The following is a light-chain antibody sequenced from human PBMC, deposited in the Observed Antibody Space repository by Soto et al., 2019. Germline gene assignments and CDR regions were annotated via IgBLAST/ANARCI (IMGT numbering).Light chain of an antibody. V-gene: IGKV3-20*01. CDR1: QSVNSNY. CDR3: QQYGSTPLT. Sequence: EIVLTQSPGTLSLSPGERATLSCRASQSVNSNYLAWYQQKPGQAPRLLIYGSSSRATGIPDRFSGSGSGSGTDFTHTISRLEPEDFAVYYCQQYGSTPLTFGGGTKVESK. CDR2: GSS. J-gene: IGKJ4*01.